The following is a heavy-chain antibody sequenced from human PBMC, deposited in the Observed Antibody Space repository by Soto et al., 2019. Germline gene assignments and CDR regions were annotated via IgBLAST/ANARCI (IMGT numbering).Heavy chain of an antibody. CDR1: GGSISSGGYY. Sequence: LSLTCTVSGGSISSGGYYWSWIRQHPGKGLEWIGYIYYSKSTYYNPSLKGRVTISLDTSKNQFSLKLTSVTAADTAVYYCARYRGGSFYFDYWGQGTLVTSPQ. D-gene: IGHD1-26*01. V-gene: IGHV4-31*03. CDR2: IYYSKST. J-gene: IGHJ4*02. CDR3: ARYRGGSFYFDY.